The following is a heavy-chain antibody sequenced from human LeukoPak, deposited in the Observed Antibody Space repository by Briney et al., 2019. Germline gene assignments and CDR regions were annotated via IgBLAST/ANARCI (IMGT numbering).Heavy chain of an antibody. Sequence: GGSLRLSCAASGFTFSDYYMAWVRQAPGKGLVWISYINGRGDAPRYGNSVKGRFTIYRDNAKNSLHLQINSLRVDDTAVYYCARGVPSMASLDFWGQGTLVTVSS. CDR2: INGRGDAP. D-gene: IGHD2/OR15-2a*01. J-gene: IGHJ4*02. V-gene: IGHV3-11*01. CDR1: GFTFSDYY. CDR3: ARGVPSMASLDF.